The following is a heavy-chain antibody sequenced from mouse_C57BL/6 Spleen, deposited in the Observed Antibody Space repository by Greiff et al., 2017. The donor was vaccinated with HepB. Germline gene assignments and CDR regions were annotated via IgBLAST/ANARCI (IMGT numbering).Heavy chain of an antibody. Sequence: EVMLVESGGGLVKPGGSLKLSCAASGFTFSSYAMSWVRQTPEKRLEWVATISDGGSYTYYPDNVKGRFTISRDNAKNNLYLQMSHLKSEDAAMYYCARGGDYDYDDWFAYWGQGTLVTVSA. CDR3: ARGGDYDYDDWFAY. J-gene: IGHJ3*01. D-gene: IGHD2-4*01. V-gene: IGHV5-4*03. CDR2: ISDGGSYT. CDR1: GFTFSSYA.